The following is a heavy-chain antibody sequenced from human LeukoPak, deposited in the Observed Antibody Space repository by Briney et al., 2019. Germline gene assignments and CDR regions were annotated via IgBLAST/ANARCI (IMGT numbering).Heavy chain of an antibody. CDR2: INPNSGGT. V-gene: IGHV1-2*02. CDR1: GYTFTCYY. Sequence: GASVKVSCKASGYTFTCYYMHWVRQASGQGLEWMGWINPNSGGTNYAQKFQGRVTMTRDTSISTAYMELSRLRSDDAAVYYCARDSDILTGYTPDYWGQGTLVTVSS. CDR3: ARDSDILTGYTPDY. D-gene: IGHD3-9*01. J-gene: IGHJ4*02.